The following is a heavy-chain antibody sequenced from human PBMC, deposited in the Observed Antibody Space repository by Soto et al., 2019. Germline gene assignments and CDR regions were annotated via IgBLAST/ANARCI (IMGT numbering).Heavy chain of an antibody. CDR1: GLTVSSNY. J-gene: IGHJ4*02. CDR2: IYSDGTT. D-gene: IGHD6-6*01. Sequence: EVQLMESGGGLIQPGASLRLSCAASGLTVSSNYMSWVRQAPGKGLEWVSFIYSDGTTYYADSVKGRFTISRDNSKNTLYLQMNSLGAEDTAVYYCATGGSSLGYWGQGTLVTVSS. CDR3: ATGGSSLGY. V-gene: IGHV3-53*01.